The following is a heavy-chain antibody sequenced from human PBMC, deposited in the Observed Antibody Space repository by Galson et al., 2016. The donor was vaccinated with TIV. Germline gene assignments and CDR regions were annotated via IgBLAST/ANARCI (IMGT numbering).Heavy chain of an antibody. V-gene: IGHV5-51*01. D-gene: IGHD3/OR15-3a*01. CDR3: ARHGRRGPDFSGSDV. Sequence: QSGAEVKKPGESLKISCKGSRYNFASHWIGWVRQMPGKGPEWMGIIFPGDSDTRYSPSFQGQVTMSADKSISTAYLQWSSLKASDSAIYYCARHGRRGPDFSGSDVWGQGTKVTVSS. J-gene: IGHJ3*01. CDR1: RYNFASHW. CDR2: IFPGDSDT.